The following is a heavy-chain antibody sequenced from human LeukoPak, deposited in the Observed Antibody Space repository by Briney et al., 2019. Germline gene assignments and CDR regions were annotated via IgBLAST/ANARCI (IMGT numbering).Heavy chain of an antibody. V-gene: IGHV3-30*03. CDR1: GFTFSHYG. Sequence: GGSLRLSCGASGFTFSHYGVHWVRQAPGKGLEWVAVISYDGSNKYYADSVKGRFTISRDNSKNTLYLQMNSLRAEDTAVYYCAREATGGAFDIWGQGTMVTVSS. CDR3: AREATGGAFDI. D-gene: IGHD7-27*01. CDR2: ISYDGSNK. J-gene: IGHJ3*02.